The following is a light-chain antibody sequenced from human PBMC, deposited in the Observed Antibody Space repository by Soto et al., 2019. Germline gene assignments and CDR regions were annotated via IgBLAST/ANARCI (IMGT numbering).Light chain of an antibody. CDR3: QQYVSSPWT. CDR2: GAS. CDR1: QSISSSY. Sequence: EIVLTQSPGTLSLSPGERATLSCRASQSISSSYLAWYQQKPGQAPRPPIYGASSRATGIPDRFSGSGSGTDFTLTISRLEPEDLAVYYCQQYVSSPWTFGQGTKVEIK. J-gene: IGKJ1*01. V-gene: IGKV3-20*01.